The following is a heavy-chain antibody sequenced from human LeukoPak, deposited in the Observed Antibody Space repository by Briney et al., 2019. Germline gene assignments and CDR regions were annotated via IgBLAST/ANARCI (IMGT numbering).Heavy chain of an antibody. Sequence: GGSLRLSCVASGFTFNTYTMNWVRQAPGKGLEWVSSIGSSSSYIYYADSVKGRFTISRDNAKNSLYLQMNSLRAEDTAVYYCARVNRDGYNNGYYFDYWGQGTLVTVSS. V-gene: IGHV3-21*01. CDR3: ARVNRDGYNNGYYFDY. J-gene: IGHJ4*02. CDR2: IGSSSSYI. D-gene: IGHD5-24*01. CDR1: GFTFNTYT.